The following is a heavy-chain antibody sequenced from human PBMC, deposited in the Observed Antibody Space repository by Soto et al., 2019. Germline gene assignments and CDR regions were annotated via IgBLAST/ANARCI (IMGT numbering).Heavy chain of an antibody. D-gene: IGHD6-19*01. Sequence: QVQLQESGPGLVKPSQTLSLTCTVSGGSVSGGVYYWNWIRQHPEKGLEWIGYIYYSGSTYYNPSXRXXXTISADXSXXXXSLKLXSXTXADTAVYYCARSSVAGAGYFQHWGQGTQVIVSS. CDR3: ARSSVAGAGYFQH. CDR1: GGSVSGGVYY. V-gene: IGHV4-31*03. J-gene: IGHJ1*01. CDR2: IYYSGST.